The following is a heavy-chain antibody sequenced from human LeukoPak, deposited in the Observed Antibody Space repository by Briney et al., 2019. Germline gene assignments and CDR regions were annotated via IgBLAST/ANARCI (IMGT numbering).Heavy chain of an antibody. V-gene: IGHV4-30-4*08. CDR2: IYYSGST. Sequence: PSETLSLTCTVSGGSISSGDYYWSWIRQPPGKGLEWIGYIYYSGSTYYNPSLQSRVTISVDTSKNQFSLKLSSVTAADTAVYYCAREIQPFLYYYYMDVWGKGTTVTVSS. CDR1: GGSISSGDYY. D-gene: IGHD2-21*01. CDR3: AREIQPFLYYYYMDV. J-gene: IGHJ6*03.